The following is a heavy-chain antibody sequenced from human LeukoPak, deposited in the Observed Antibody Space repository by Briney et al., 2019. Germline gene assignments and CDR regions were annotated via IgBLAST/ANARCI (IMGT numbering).Heavy chain of an antibody. D-gene: IGHD3-22*01. CDR3: ARYDLSYYDSREAFDI. V-gene: IGHV3-7*01. Sequence: GGSLRLSCAASGFTFSSYWMSWVRQAPGKGLEWVANIKQDGSGKYYVDSVKGRFTISRDNAKNSLYLQMNSLRAEDTAVYYCARYDLSYYDSREAFDIWGQGTMVTVSS. J-gene: IGHJ3*02. CDR1: GFTFSSYW. CDR2: IKQDGSGK.